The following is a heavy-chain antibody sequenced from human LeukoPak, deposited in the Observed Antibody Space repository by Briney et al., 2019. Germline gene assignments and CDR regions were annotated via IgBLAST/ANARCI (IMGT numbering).Heavy chain of an antibody. V-gene: IGHV4-39*07. D-gene: IGHD6-13*01. CDR1: GDSVTSKDYC. J-gene: IGHJ4*02. CDR2: ICDSGNT. Sequence: PSETLSLTCTVSGDSVTSKDYCWDWIRQPPGKGLEWIGSICDSGNTYYNPSLKSRVTISVDTSENQFSVKLTSVTAADTAVYYCARDRSKGSSFFDFWGQGTLVTVSS. CDR3: ARDRSKGSSFFDF.